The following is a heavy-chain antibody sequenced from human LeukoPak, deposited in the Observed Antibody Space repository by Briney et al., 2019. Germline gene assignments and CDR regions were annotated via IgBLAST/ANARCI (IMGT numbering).Heavy chain of an antibody. CDR2: ISNDGNDK. CDR3: ARDGDTAAAGYYFDS. D-gene: IGHD6-13*01. V-gene: IGHV3-30-3*01. J-gene: IGHJ4*02. Sequence: LSLTCAVSGGSISSSNWWSWVRQAPGKGLEWVAVISNDGNDKYNADSVKGRFTISRDNSKSMVYLQTNSLRVEDTAVYYCARDGDTAAAGYYFDSWGQGTLVTVSS. CDR1: GGSISSSN.